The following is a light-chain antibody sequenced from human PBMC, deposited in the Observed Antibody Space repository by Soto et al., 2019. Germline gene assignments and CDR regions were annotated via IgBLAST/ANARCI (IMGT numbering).Light chain of an antibody. CDR2: RNN. Sequence: QSVLTQPPSASGSPGQRVTISCSGSSSNIGSNYVYWYQQLPGTAPKLLIYRNNQRPSGVPDRFSGSKSGTSASLAISGLRSEDEADYYCAAWDDSLSDQGVFGGGTKVTVL. CDR3: AAWDDSLSDQGV. CDR1: SSNIGSNY. J-gene: IGLJ3*02. V-gene: IGLV1-47*01.